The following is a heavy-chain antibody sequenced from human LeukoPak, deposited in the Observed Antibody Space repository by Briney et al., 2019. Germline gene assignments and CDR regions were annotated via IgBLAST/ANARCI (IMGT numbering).Heavy chain of an antibody. D-gene: IGHD1-26*01. CDR2: INHSGST. CDR3: ARGARYSGSYYVY. V-gene: IGHV4-34*01. Sequence: SETLSLTCAVYGGSFNGYYWSWIRQPPGKGLEWIGEINHSGSTNYNPSLKSRVTISVDTSKNQFSLKLSSVTAADTAVYYCARGARYSGSYYVYWGQGTLVTVSS. CDR1: GGSFNGYY. J-gene: IGHJ4*02.